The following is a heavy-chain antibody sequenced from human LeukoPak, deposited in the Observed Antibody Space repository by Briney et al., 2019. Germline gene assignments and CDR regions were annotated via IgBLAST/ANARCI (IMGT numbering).Heavy chain of an antibody. CDR3: ARSIVVVTAAPFDY. J-gene: IGHJ4*02. D-gene: IGHD2-21*02. Sequence: ASVKVSCKASGYTFTSYDINWVRQATGQGLEWMGWMNPNSGNTGYAQKFQGRVTMTRDMSTSTVYMELSSLRSEDTAVYYCARSIVVVTAAPFDYWGQGTLVTVSS. CDR1: GYTFTSYD. V-gene: IGHV1-8*01. CDR2: MNPNSGNT.